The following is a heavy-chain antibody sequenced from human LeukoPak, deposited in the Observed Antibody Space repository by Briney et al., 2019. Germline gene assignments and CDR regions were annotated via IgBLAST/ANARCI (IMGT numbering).Heavy chain of an antibody. CDR2: INSDGSST. D-gene: IGHD3-9*01. CDR3: ARAEYYDILTGYLG. CDR1: GVLFSSYW. Sequence: PGGSLRLSCAASGVLFSSYWMHWVRQAPGKGLVWVSRINSDGSSTSYADSVKGRFTISRDNAKNTLYLQMNSLRAVDTAVYYCARAEYYDILTGYLGWGQGTLVTVSS. J-gene: IGHJ4*02. V-gene: IGHV3-74*01.